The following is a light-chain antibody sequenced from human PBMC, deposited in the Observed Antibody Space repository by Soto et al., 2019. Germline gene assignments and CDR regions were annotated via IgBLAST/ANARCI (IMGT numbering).Light chain of an antibody. CDR2: EAS. CDR1: QSVSSSC. V-gene: IGKV3-20*01. J-gene: IGKJ1*01. CDR3: QQFNSYPLT. Sequence: IVLTQSPRTLSASAGERATLSCRASQSVSSSCLAWYQQKPGQAPRLLIYEASTRATGIPDRFSGGGSGTDFTLTISRLQPEDFAAYYCQQFNSYPLTFGQGTKVDIK.